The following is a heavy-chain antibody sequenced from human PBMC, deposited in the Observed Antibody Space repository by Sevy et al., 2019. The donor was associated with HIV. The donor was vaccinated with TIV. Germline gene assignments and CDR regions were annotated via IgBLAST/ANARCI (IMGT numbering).Heavy chain of an antibody. CDR3: ARDTKRYYDSSGYYCAFDI. J-gene: IGHJ3*02. Sequence: ASVKVSCKASGGTFSSYAISWVRQAPGQGLEWMGGIIPIFGTANYAQKFQGRVTITADESTSTAYMELGSLRSEDTAVYYCARDTKRYYDSSGYYCAFDIWGQGTMVTVSS. CDR1: GGTFSSYA. CDR2: IIPIFGTA. V-gene: IGHV1-69*13. D-gene: IGHD3-22*01.